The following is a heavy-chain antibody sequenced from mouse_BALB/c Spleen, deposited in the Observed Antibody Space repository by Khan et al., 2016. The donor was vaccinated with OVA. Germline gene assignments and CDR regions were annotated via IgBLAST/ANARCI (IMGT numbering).Heavy chain of an antibody. V-gene: IGHV1-7*01. CDR2: INPSTGYT. CDR3: VIHGSSSAWFTY. Sequence: VQLQQSGPELAKPGASVKMSCKASGYTFTNYWMHWVKQRPGQGLEWIGYINPSTGYTEYNQKFKDKATLTADKSSSTAYMQLSSLTSEDSAVYYCVIHGSSSAWFTYWGQGTLVTVSA. J-gene: IGHJ3*01. D-gene: IGHD1-1*01. CDR1: GYTFTNYW.